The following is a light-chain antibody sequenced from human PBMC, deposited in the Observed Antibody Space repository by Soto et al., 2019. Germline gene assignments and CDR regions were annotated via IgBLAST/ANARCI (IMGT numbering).Light chain of an antibody. Sequence: EIVLTQSPGTLSLSPGERATLSCRASRSVSSRFLAWYQQKPGQAPRLLMYGASHRATGIPDRFSGTGSGTDFTLTISRLEPEDFAVYYCQQYGSSPYTFGLGTKLEIK. CDR2: GAS. J-gene: IGKJ2*01. CDR3: QQYGSSPYT. CDR1: RSVSSRF. V-gene: IGKV3-20*01.